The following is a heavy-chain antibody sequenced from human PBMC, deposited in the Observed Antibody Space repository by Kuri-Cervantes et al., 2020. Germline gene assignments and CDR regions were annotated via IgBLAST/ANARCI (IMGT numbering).Heavy chain of an antibody. J-gene: IGHJ4*02. CDR2: INPNTGAT. Sequence: ASVKVSCKASGYTFTSYDINWVRQTTGQGLEWMGWINPNTGATGYAQKFQGRVTMTRDTSISTAYMELSRLRSDDTAVYYCARDQYRYSGSYRDFDYWGQGTLVTVSS. V-gene: IGHV1-8*01. D-gene: IGHD1-26*01. CDR1: GYTFTSYD. CDR3: ARDQYRYSGSYRDFDY.